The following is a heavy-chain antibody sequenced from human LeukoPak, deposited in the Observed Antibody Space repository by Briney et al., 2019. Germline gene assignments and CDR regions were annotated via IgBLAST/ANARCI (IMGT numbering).Heavy chain of an antibody. CDR1: GYTLTELS. D-gene: IGHD2-2*01. Sequence: ASVKVSCKVSGYTLTELSMHWVRQAPGKGLEWMGGFDPEGGETIYAQKFQGRVTMTEDTSTDTAYMELSSLRSEDTAVYYCVCCSSTSCYGGYYFDYWGQGTLVTVSS. V-gene: IGHV1-24*01. CDR2: FDPEGGET. J-gene: IGHJ4*02. CDR3: VCCSSTSCYGGYYFDY.